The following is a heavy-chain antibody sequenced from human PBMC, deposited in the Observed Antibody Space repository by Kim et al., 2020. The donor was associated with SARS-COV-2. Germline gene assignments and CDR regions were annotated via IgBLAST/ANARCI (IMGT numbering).Heavy chain of an antibody. CDR2: VDPGGNEK. J-gene: IGHJ4*02. CDR1: GITFTNYW. V-gene: IGHV3-7*05. Sequence: GGSLRLSCVPSGITFTNYWMNWVRQAPGKGLEWVANVDPGGNEKKYVDSVKGRFTISRDNARNSLYLQMNSLTAEDTAVYYCLPWGVYGEYYWGQGTLVIVSS. CDR3: LPWGVYGEYY. D-gene: IGHD3-10*01.